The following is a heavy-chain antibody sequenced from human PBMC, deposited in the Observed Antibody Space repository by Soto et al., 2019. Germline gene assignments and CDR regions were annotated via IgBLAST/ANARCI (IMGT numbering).Heavy chain of an antibody. V-gene: IGHV4-61*01. CDR1: GVSVNSGSFY. J-gene: IGHJ4*02. CDR3: ARGATVTKYDS. D-gene: IGHD4-17*01. CDR2: GSYSGTT. Sequence: QVQLQESGPGLVKPSETPSLTCTVSGVSVNSGSFYWAWIRQPPGKGLEWIGFGSYSGTTNYKPSLKSRVTISVDTSRSQISLKVTSLTAADTAVYYCARGATVTKYDSWGQGTLVTVSS.